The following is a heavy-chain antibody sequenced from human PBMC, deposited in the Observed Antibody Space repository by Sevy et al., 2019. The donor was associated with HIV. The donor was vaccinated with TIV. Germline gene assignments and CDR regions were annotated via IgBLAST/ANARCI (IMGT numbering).Heavy chain of an antibody. J-gene: IGHJ5*02. V-gene: IGHV4-39*01. Sequence: SETLSLTCTVSGGSISSSSYYWGWIRQPPGKGLEWIGSIYYSGSTYYNPSLKSRVTISVDTSKNQFSLKLGSVTAADTAVYYCARLSMVQGVISNWFDPWGQGTLVTVSS. CDR3: ARLSMVQGVISNWFDP. CDR1: GGSISSSSYY. D-gene: IGHD3-10*01. CDR2: IYYSGST.